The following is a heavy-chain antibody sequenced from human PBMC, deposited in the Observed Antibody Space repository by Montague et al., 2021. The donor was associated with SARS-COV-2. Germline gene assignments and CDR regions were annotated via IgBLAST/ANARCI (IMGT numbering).Heavy chain of an antibody. CDR3: ARKGSERSDLDY. V-gene: IGHV4-4*02. CDR1: GDSISTDNY. CDR2: IYYTGST. D-gene: IGHD3-10*01. Sequence: SETLSLTCAVSGDSISTDNYWTWFRLPPGKGLEWVGGIYYTGSTKYNPSLKSRVSMSVDKSSNQFSLRLASVTAADTAVYYCARKGSERSDLDYWGQGTLVTVSS. J-gene: IGHJ4*02.